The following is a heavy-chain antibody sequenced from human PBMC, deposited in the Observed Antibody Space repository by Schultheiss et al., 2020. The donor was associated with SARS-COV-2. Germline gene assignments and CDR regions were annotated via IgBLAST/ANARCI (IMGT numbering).Heavy chain of an antibody. CDR1: GFTFSSYD. CDR3: ARTVLPTVTTGYDY. Sequence: GGSLRLSCAASGFTFSSYDMHWVRQATGKGLEWVSYISSSGSTIYYADSVKGRFTISRDNAKNSVYLQMNSLRAEDTAVYYCARTVLPTVTTGYDYWGQGTLVTVSS. J-gene: IGHJ4*02. V-gene: IGHV3-48*04. CDR2: ISSSGSTI. D-gene: IGHD4-11*01.